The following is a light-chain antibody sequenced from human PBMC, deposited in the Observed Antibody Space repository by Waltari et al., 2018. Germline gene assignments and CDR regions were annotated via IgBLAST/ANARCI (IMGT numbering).Light chain of an antibody. CDR3: YSTDSTGNLWV. J-gene: IGLJ3*02. V-gene: IGLV3-10*01. CDR2: EDN. CDR1: AFPSKH. Sequence: SYELTQPPSASVSPGQTARIARAGDAFPSKHVLWYQQKPGQAPNLVIYEDNKRPSGISERFSASSSGTLATLSIAGAQIEDEADYYCYSTDSTGNLWVFGGGTKVNVL.